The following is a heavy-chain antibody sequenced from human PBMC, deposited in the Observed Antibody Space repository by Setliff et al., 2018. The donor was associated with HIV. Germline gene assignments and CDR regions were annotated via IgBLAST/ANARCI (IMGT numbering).Heavy chain of an antibody. CDR1: GYSFSTYW. CDR2: IFPGDFDI. J-gene: IGHJ3*02. V-gene: IGHV5-51*01. D-gene: IGHD6-19*01. Sequence: GESLKISCKGSGYSFSTYWIAWVRQMPGKGLEWMGVIFPGDFDIRYSPSFEGQVTMSGDKSISTAYLKWSSLKASDSAMYYCARHFSVAGDAFDIWGQGTMVTVSS. CDR3: ARHFSVAGDAFDI.